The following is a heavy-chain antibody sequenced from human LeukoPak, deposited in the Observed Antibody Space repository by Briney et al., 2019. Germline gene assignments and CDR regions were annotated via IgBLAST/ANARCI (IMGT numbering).Heavy chain of an antibody. J-gene: IGHJ4*02. CDR2: INKDARQT. CDR1: GFTFRTSW. D-gene: IGHD3-9*01. V-gene: IGHV3-7*01. CDR3: ATSLDAPGNY. Sequence: GGSLRLSCVVSGFTFRTSWMAWVRQAPGKGLEWLANINKDARQTYYVDSVKGRFTISRDNAENSLYLQVNSLRAEDTAVYYCATSLDAPGNYWGQGSLVTVSS.